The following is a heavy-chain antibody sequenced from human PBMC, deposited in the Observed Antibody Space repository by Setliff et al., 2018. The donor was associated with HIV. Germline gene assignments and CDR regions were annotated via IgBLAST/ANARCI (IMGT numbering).Heavy chain of an antibody. CDR1: GFTFNSYA. CDR3: AKTTPSSIRSPYYYYMDV. J-gene: IGHJ6*03. CDR2: IGASGGRT. V-gene: IGHV3-23*01. Sequence: GGSLRLSCAASGFTFNSYAISWVRQTPGKGLEWVSAIGASGGRTYYADSVKGRFTISRDNSKNTLFLQMNSLRAEDTAVYYCAKTTPSSIRSPYYYYMDVWGKGTTVTVSS. D-gene: IGHD6-13*01.